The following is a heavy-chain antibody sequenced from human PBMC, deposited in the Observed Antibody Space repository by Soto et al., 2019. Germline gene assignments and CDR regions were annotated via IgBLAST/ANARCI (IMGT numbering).Heavy chain of an antibody. CDR1: GGSISSGDHY. V-gene: IGHV4-30-4*01. CDR3: ASSKYDVVAGSVWFDP. CDR2: IYYSGNT. J-gene: IGHJ5*02. Sequence: SETLSLTCTVSGGSISSGDHYWSWIRQPPGKDLEWIGYIYYSGNTYYNPSLKGRVTISLDHSRNQFSLRLNSVTAADTAVYFCASSKYDVVAGSVWFDPWGQGTLVTVSS. D-gene: IGHD2-21*01.